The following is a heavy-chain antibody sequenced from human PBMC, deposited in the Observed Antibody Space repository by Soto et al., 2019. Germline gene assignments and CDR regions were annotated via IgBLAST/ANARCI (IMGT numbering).Heavy chain of an antibody. CDR3: ARGFGELDYYYMDV. CDR1: GYTFTSYD. CDR2: MNPNSGNT. D-gene: IGHD3-10*01. J-gene: IGHJ6*03. V-gene: IGHV1-8*01. Sequence: GASVKVSCKASGYTFTSYDINWVRQATGQGLEWMGWMNPNSGNTGYAQKFQGRVTMTRNTSTSTAYMELSSLRSEDTAVYYCARGFGELDYYYMDVWGKGTTVTVSS.